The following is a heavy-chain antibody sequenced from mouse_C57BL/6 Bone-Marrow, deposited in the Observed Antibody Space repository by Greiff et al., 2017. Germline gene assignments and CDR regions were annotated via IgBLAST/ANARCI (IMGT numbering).Heavy chain of an antibody. Sequence: DVKLQESGPVLVKPGASVKMSCKASGYTFTDYYMNWVKQSHGKSLEWIGVINPYNGGTSYNQKFKGKATLTVDKSSSTAYMELNSLTSEDSAVYYCAWLRRGYWGQGTTLTVSS. D-gene: IGHD2-2*01. J-gene: IGHJ2*01. CDR2: INPYNGGT. CDR1: GYTFTDYY. CDR3: AWLRRGY. V-gene: IGHV1-19*01.